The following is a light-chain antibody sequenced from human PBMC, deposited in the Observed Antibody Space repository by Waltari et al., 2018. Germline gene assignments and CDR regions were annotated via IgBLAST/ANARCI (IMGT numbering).Light chain of an antibody. Sequence: QSALTQPPSASGSPGQSVTISCTGTSSTVGGYEYVPWYQHHPGKAPKLMIYEVSKRPSGVPDRFSGSKSGNTASLTVSGLQAEDEGDYYCSSYAGGSTLGVFGGGTKLTVL. V-gene: IGLV2-8*01. CDR1: SSTVGGYEY. J-gene: IGLJ3*02. CDR2: EVS. CDR3: SSYAGGSTLGV.